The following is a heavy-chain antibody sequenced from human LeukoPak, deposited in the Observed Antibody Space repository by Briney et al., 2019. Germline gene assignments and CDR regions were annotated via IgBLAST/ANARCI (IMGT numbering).Heavy chain of an antibody. CDR2: IYYSGST. Sequence: SETLSLTCTVSGGSISSGDYYWSWIRQPPGKGLEWIGYIYYSGSTCYNPSLKSRVTISVDTSKNQFSLKLSSVTAADTAVYYCAREFVGFGALDYWGQGTLVTVSS. V-gene: IGHV4-30-4*01. CDR3: AREFVGFGALDY. CDR1: GGSISSGDYY. D-gene: IGHD3-10*01. J-gene: IGHJ4*02.